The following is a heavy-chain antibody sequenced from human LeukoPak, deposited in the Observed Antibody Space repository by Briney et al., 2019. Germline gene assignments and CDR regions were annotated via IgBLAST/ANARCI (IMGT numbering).Heavy chain of an antibody. V-gene: IGHV3-66*01. CDR1: GFTVSDSY. CDR3: VRGWFYGMDV. Sequence: GGSLRLSCAASGFTVSDSYLSWVRRAPGKGLEWVSVVYSGGSTYYADSVKGRFTISRDNSRNTLYLQMNSLRAEDTAVYYCVRGWFYGMDVWGPGTTVSVSS. J-gene: IGHJ6*02. CDR2: VYSGGST. D-gene: IGHD3-10*01.